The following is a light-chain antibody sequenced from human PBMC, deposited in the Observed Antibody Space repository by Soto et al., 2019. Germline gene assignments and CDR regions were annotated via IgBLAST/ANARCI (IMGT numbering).Light chain of an antibody. V-gene: IGKV4-1*01. J-gene: IGKJ1*01. CDR2: WAS. CDR3: QQYYSNPWT. Sequence: DIVMTQSPDSLAVSLGERATINCKSSQSLFYSSSNKNYLAWYQQKPGQPPKLLIYWASTRESGVPDRFSGSGSGTDFTLTISSLQAEDVAVYYCQQYYSNPWTFNQGTKVEIK. CDR1: QSLFYSSSNKNY.